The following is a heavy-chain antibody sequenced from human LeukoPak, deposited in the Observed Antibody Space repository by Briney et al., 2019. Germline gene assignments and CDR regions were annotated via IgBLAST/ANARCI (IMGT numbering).Heavy chain of an antibody. CDR1: GYTFTGYY. D-gene: IGHD3-16*01. V-gene: IGHV1-18*04. CDR3: ARDGRGSESDY. Sequence: ASVKVSCKASGYTFTGYYMHWVRQAPGQGLEWMGWISPYTGDTNHAQRFQGRVTMTTDTSTSTAYMELRSLRSDDTAVYYCARDGRGSESDYWGQGTLVTVSS. CDR2: ISPYTGDT. J-gene: IGHJ4*02.